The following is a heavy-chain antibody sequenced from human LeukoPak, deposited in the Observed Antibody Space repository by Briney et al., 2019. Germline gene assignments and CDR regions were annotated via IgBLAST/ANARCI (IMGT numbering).Heavy chain of an antibody. Sequence: ASVKVSCKASGYTFTSYAMNWVRQAPGQGLEWMGWINTNTGNPTYAQGFTGRFVFSLDTSVSTAHLQISSLKAEDTAVYYCARRGSHITMVRGVPNWFDPWGQGTLVTVSS. CDR1: GYTFTSYA. CDR2: INTNTGNP. CDR3: ARRGSHITMVRGVPNWFDP. V-gene: IGHV7-4-1*02. D-gene: IGHD3-10*01. J-gene: IGHJ5*02.